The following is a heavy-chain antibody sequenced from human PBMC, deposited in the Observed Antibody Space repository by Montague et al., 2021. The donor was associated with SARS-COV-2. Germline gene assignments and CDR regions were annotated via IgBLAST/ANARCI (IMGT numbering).Heavy chain of an antibody. D-gene: IGHD6-13*01. V-gene: IGHV4-39*07. CDR1: GGSISSSSYY. CDR2: IHNSGST. CDR3: ARVGRQQLVRLSGIDV. J-gene: IGHJ6*02. Sequence: SETLSLTCTVSGGSISSSSYYWGWIRQPPGKGLEWIGSIHNSGSTYYNPSLKSRGTIAVDTSKNQFSLKLSSATAADTAVYYCARVGRQQLVRLSGIDVWGQGTTVTVSS.